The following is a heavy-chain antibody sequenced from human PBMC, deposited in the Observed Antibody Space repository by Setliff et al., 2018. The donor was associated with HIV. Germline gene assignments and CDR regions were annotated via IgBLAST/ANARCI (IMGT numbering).Heavy chain of an antibody. V-gene: IGHV2-26*01. J-gene: IGHJ4*02. Sequence: SGPTLVNPTETLTLTCTVSGFSLSNTRMGVSWIRQPPGKALEWLTHIFSNDEKSYSTSLKSRLTISKDTSKGQVVLTMTNLDPVDTATYYCARLMKTYYYDTSGYYAPWGNFDHWGQGTLVTVSS. CDR1: GFSLSNTRMG. CDR2: IFSNDEK. D-gene: IGHD3-22*01. CDR3: ARLMKTYYYDTSGYYAPWGNFDH.